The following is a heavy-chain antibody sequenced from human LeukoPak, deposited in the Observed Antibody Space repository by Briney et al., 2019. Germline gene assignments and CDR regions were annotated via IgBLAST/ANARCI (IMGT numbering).Heavy chain of an antibody. V-gene: IGHV4-34*01. D-gene: IGHD1-26*01. CDR3: ARLGATHPYYYMDV. CDR2: INHSGST. J-gene: IGHJ6*03. CDR1: GGSFSGYY. Sequence: SETLSLTCAVYGGSFSGYYWSWIRQPPGKGLGWIGEINHSGSTNYNPSLKSRVTISVDTSKNQFSLKLSSVTAADTAVYYCARLGATHPYYYMDVWGKGTTVTVSS.